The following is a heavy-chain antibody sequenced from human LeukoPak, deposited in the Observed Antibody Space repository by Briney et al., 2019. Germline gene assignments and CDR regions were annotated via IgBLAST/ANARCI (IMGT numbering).Heavy chain of an antibody. J-gene: IGHJ5*02. Sequence: SETLSLTCTVSGNSFGDYYWSWIRQPAGKGLEWIGRIYTSGSTNYNPSLKSRVTISVDTSKNQFSLNLTSVTAADTAVYYCARFTPQGYGWGGYNRFDPWGQGTLVTVSS. CDR1: GNSFGDYY. V-gene: IGHV4-4*07. CDR2: IYTSGST. CDR3: ARFTPQGYGWGGYNRFDP. D-gene: IGHD3-16*01.